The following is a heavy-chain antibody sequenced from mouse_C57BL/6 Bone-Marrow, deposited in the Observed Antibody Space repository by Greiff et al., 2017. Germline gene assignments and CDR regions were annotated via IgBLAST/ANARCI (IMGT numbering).Heavy chain of an antibody. V-gene: IGHV2-9-1*01. CDR1: GFSLTSYA. J-gene: IGHJ3*01. D-gene: IGHD2-1*01. CDR2: IWTGGGT. Sequence: VQLVESGPGLVAPSQSLSITCTVSGFSLTSYAISWVRQPPGKGLEWLGVIWTGGGTNYNSALKSKLSISKDNSKSQVFLKMNGLHTDDTASYYCAWGNSWFAYWGQGTLVTVSA. CDR3: AWGNSWFAY.